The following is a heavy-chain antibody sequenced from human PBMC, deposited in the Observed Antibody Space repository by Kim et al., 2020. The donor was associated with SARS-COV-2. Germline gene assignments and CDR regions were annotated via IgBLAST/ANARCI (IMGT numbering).Heavy chain of an antibody. V-gene: IGHV3-72*01. D-gene: IGHD1-26*01. J-gene: IGHJ6*03. CDR1: GFTFSDHY. Sequence: GGSLRLSCAASGFTFSDHYMDWVRQAPGKGLEWVGRTRNKANSYTTEYAATVKGRFTISRDDSKNSLHLHMNSLKTEDTAEYYCARGGALYYYYYYIDV. CDR2: TRNKANSYTT. CDR3: ARGGALYYYYYYIDV.